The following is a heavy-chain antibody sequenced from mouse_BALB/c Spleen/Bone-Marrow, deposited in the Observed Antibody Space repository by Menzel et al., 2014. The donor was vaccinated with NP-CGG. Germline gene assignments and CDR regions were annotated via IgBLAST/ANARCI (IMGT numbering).Heavy chain of an antibody. J-gene: IGHJ2*01. V-gene: IGHV1-9*01. CDR1: GYTFSNYW. CDR2: ILPGSDNT. Sequence: QVQLQQPGGERMKPGASVKISCKATGYTFSNYWIQWVKQRPGHGPEWIGEILPGSDNTNYNEKFKGKATFTADTSSNTAYMQLSSLTSEDSAVYYCARGNPFDFWGQGTTLTVSS. CDR3: ARGNPFDF.